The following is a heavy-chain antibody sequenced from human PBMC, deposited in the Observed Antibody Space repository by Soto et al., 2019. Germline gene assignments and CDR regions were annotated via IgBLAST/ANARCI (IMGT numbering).Heavy chain of an antibody. CDR1: GGSFSGYY. Sequence: SETLSLTCAVYGGSFSGYYWSWIRQPPGKGLEWIGEINHSGSTNYNPSLKSRVTISVDTSKNQFSLKLSSVTAADTAVYYCASRGRAAIPKYYYYYYGMDVWGQGTTVTVSS. CDR3: ASRGRAAIPKYYYYYYGMDV. D-gene: IGHD2-2*01. CDR2: INHSGST. J-gene: IGHJ6*02. V-gene: IGHV4-34*01.